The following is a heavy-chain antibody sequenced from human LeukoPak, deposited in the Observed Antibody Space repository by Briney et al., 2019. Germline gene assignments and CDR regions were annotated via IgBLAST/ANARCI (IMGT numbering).Heavy chain of an antibody. D-gene: IGHD3-10*01. CDR1: GVTFSSYT. CDR3: ARRDYGSGSFFGIDY. J-gene: IGHJ4*02. V-gene: IGHV3-48*02. Sequence: GGSLRLSCAASGVTFSSYTMHWVRQAPGKGLEWISSISGGSSTIYYADSVKGRFTISRDNARNSLYLQMNSLRDEDTAVYYCARRDYGSGSFFGIDYWGQGTLVTVSS. CDR2: ISGGSSTI.